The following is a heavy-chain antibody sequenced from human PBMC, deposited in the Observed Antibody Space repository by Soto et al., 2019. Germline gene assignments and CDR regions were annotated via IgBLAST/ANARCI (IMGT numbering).Heavy chain of an antibody. CDR3: ARETYGDYVGYFDP. CDR2: IYYSGST. D-gene: IGHD4-17*01. CDR1: GFSINSNY. J-gene: IGHJ5*02. V-gene: IGHV4-59*12. Sequence: SETLYLTYTVSGFSINSNYWSCIRLPPGKGLEWIGYIYYSGSTNYNPSLKSRVIISVVRSKNQFSLKVRSVTAADTAVYHCARETYGDYVGYFDPWGQGIQVTVS.